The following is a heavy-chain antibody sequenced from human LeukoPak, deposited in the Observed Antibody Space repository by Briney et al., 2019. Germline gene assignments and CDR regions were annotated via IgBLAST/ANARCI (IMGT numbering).Heavy chain of an antibody. D-gene: IGHD1-26*01. Sequence: PGGSLRLSCAASGFTFSSYAMSWVRQAPGKGLEWVSAISGSGGSTYYADSVKGRFTISRDNSKNTLYLQMNSLRAEDTAVYYCAKAINYAAWELLSFGYWGQGTLVTVSS. V-gene: IGHV3-23*01. CDR3: AKAINYAAWELLSFGY. J-gene: IGHJ4*02. CDR1: GFTFSSYA. CDR2: ISGSGGST.